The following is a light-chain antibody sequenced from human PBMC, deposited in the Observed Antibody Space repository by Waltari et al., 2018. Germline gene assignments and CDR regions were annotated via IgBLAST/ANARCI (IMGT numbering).Light chain of an antibody. Sequence: EIVMTQSPATLSVSPGERATLSCRASQSVRSNLAWYKQKPGQAPRLLIYGASTRATGVPARFSGSGSGTEFTLTISSLQSEDFAVYYCQQYDSWPPGITFGGGTKVEIK. J-gene: IGKJ4*01. CDR1: QSVRSN. CDR3: QQYDSWPPGIT. V-gene: IGKV3-15*01. CDR2: GAS.